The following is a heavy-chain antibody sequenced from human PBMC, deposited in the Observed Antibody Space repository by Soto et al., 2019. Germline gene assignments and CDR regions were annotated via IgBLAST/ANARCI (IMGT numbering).Heavy chain of an antibody. CDR2: IQSGGTT. Sequence: GGSLRLSCAASGFTVSSKYMTWVRQAPGKGLEWVSLIQSGGTTYYADSVKGRFTISRDTSESTLHLQMDSLRVEDTAVYYCARDDVLCDGGRCYGIPLGVWGKGTTVTVSS. D-gene: IGHD2-15*01. CDR3: ARDDVLCDGGRCYGIPLGV. V-gene: IGHV3-66*01. J-gene: IGHJ6*04. CDR1: GFTVSSKY.